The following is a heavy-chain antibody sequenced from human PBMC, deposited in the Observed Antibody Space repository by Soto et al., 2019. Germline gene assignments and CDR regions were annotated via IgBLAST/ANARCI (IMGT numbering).Heavy chain of an antibody. CDR3: ARGGSGWTRGGWLGP. CDR2: ISDSGSTI. CDR1: GFTFSDYY. J-gene: IGHJ5*02. Sequence: PGGSLTLSCKASGFTFSDYYMIWVRQTPGKALAWLLYISDSGSTIYYADSVRARFTIFRENAANSVYLQLDGLTDGDTAFYYCARGGSGWTRGGWLGPWGQGSLVTVSS. D-gene: IGHD6-25*01. V-gene: IGHV3-11*01.